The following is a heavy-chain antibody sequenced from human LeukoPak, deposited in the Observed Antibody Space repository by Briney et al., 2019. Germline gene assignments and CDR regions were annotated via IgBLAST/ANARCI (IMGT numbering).Heavy chain of an antibody. CDR2: IYYSGST. V-gene: IGHV4-59*01. Sequence: SETLSLTCTVSGGSISSYDWSWIRQPPGKGLEWIGYIYYSGSTNYNPSLKSRVTISVDTSKNQFSLKLSSVTAADTAVYYCASEGGYCSSTSCYNWFDPWGQGTLVTVST. D-gene: IGHD2-2*01. CDR1: GGSISSYD. CDR3: ASEGGYCSSTSCYNWFDP. J-gene: IGHJ5*02.